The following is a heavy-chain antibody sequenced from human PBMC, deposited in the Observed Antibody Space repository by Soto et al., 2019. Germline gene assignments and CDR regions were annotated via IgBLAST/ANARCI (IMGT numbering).Heavy chain of an antibody. D-gene: IGHD6-6*01. CDR2: IIPIFGTA. Sequence: SVKVSCKASGGTFSSYAISWVRQAPGQGLEWMGGIIPIFGTANYAQKFQGRVTITADESTSTAYMELSSLRSEDTAVYYCARYASPEYSSNADRDNAFGIWGQGTMVTVSS. CDR1: GGTFSSYA. J-gene: IGHJ3*02. CDR3: ARYASPEYSSNADRDNAFGI. V-gene: IGHV1-69*13.